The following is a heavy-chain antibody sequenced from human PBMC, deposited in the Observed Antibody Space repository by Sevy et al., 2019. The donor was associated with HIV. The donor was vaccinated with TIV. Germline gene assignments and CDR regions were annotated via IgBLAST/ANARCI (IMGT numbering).Heavy chain of an antibody. CDR3: AKDGGRNWDQFFFDS. D-gene: IGHD7-27*01. CDR2: ISGTGGST. V-gene: IGHV3-23*01. Sequence: GGSLRLSCEASGFTFSSYGMSWVRQAPGKGLEWVSYISGTGGSTDYANSVKGRFTISRDNSKNTLYIHMISLRAEDTAVYFCAKDGGRNWDQFFFDSWGQGTLVTVS. CDR1: GFTFSSYG. J-gene: IGHJ4*02.